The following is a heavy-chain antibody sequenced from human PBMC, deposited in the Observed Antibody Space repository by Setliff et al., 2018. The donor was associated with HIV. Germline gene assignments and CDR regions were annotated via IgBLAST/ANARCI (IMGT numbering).Heavy chain of an antibody. D-gene: IGHD3-22*01. CDR3: TRSYYYDSSRYYPHDY. CDR2: ISYDGSYQ. Sequence: AGGSLRLSCAASGFTFNTYTLHWVRQAPGKGLEWVAVISYDGSYQYYTGSVRGRFTISRDNSKNTLDLQMNSLRTEDTAVYYCTRSYYYDSSRYYPHDYWGQGTLVTVSS. J-gene: IGHJ4*02. CDR1: GFTFNTYT. V-gene: IGHV3-30*04.